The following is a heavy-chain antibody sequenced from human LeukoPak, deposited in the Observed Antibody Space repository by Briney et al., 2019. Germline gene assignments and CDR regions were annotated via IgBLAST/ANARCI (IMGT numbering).Heavy chain of an antibody. V-gene: IGHV3-66*01. J-gene: IGHJ6*02. D-gene: IGHD3-10*01. CDR3: ARDHEEGNYGMDV. Sequence: GGSLRLSCAASGFTVSSNYMSWVRQAPGEGLEWVSVIYSGGSTYYADSVKGRFTISRDNSKNTLYLQMNSLRAEDTAVYYCARDHEEGNYGMDVWGQGTTVTVSS. CDR1: GFTVSSNY. CDR2: IYSGGST.